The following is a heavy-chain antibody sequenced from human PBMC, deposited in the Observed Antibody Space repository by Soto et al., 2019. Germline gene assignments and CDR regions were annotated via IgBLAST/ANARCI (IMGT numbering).Heavy chain of an antibody. V-gene: IGHV1-69*06. Sequence: SVTVSCKGSGHTYSGYAVSLVRQAPGQGLEWMGGIIPIFGTANYAQKFQGRVTITADKSTSTAYMELSSLRSEDTAVYYCAIGDYYDSPAGYWGQGTLVTVSS. CDR1: GHTYSGYA. CDR2: IIPIFGTA. J-gene: IGHJ4*02. CDR3: AIGDYYDSPAGY. D-gene: IGHD3-22*01.